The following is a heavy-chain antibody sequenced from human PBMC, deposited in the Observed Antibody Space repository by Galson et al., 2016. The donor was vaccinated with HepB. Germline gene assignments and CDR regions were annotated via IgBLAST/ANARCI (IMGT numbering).Heavy chain of an antibody. CDR2: FSRDGNYI. J-gene: IGHJ6*02. D-gene: IGHD6-6*01. V-gene: IGHV3-30*03. CDR3: ARGSSSRSIYYYYYYTMDV. Sequence: SLRLSCAASGFTFSDYGMHWVRQAPGKGLEWVAFFSRDGNYIYYADSVRGRFTISRDISKNTLYLQMNSLRPEDTAMYYCARGSSSRSIYYYYYYTMDVWGQGTTVTVSS. CDR1: GFTFSDYG.